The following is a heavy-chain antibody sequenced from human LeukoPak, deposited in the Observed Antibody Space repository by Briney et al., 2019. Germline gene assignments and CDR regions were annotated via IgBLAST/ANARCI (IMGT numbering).Heavy chain of an antibody. CDR2: IYYSGST. CDR1: VGPIISYY. CDR3: ARSHCSSTSCYGYAGFDY. J-gene: IGHJ4*02. V-gene: IGHV4-59*08. D-gene: IGHD2-2*01. Sequence: KPSEPLSFTCTVPVGPIISYYGSWIRQPPGKGLEWIGNIYYSGSTNYNPSLKSRVTISVDTSKNQFSLKLSSVTAADTAVYYCARSHCSSTSCYGYAGFDYWGQGTLVTVSS.